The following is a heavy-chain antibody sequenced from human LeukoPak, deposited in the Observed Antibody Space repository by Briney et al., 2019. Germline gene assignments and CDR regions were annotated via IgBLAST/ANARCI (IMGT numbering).Heavy chain of an antibody. CDR3: ARAMGATRTYYFDY. Sequence: SETLSLTCTVSGGSISSSSYYWGWIRQPPGKGLEWIGSIYYSGSTYYNPSLKSRVTISVDTSKNQFSLKLSSVTAADTAVYYCARAMGATRTYYFDYWGQGTLVTVSS. CDR2: IYYSGST. CDR1: GGSISSSSYY. D-gene: IGHD1-26*01. J-gene: IGHJ4*02. V-gene: IGHV4-39*07.